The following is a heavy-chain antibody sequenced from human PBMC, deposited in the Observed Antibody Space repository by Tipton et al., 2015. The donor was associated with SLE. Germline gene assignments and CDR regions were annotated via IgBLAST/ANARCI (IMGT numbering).Heavy chain of an antibody. Sequence: TLSLTCTVSGGPISRMNWWSWVRQPPGKGLEWIWGIYHSGSTHYNPPLKSRDTLSMDKSKNQFSLRLTSVTAADAAVYYCARGKISWAFFVVRNYFDSWSQGTLVTVSS. J-gene: IGHJ4*02. V-gene: IGHV4-4*02. CDR2: IYHSGST. CDR1: GGPISRMNW. CDR3: ARGKISWAFFVVRNYFDS. D-gene: IGHD2-21*01.